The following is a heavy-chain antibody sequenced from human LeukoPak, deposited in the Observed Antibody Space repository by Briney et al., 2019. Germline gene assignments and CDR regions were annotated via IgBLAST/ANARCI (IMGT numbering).Heavy chain of an antibody. CDR2: INPNSGGT. CDR3: ARTQDQWLVLNFDY. Sequence: ASVKVSCKASGYTFTDYYMRWVRQAPGQGLEWMGWINPNSGGTNYAQKFQGRVTMTRDTSISTAYMELSRLRSDDTAVYYCARTQDQWLVLNFDYWGQGTLVTVSS. J-gene: IGHJ4*02. D-gene: IGHD6-19*01. V-gene: IGHV1-2*02. CDR1: GYTFTDYY.